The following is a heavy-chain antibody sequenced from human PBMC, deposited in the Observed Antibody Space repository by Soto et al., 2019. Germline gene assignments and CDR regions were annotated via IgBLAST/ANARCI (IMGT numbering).Heavy chain of an antibody. Sequence: EVQLVQSGAEVKKPGESLKISCKGSGYSFTSYWIGWVRQMPGKGLEWMGIIYPGDSDTRYSPSFQGQVTISADKSISTAYLGWSRLKASDTAMYYCARTLEGIAVACTSGTAFDIWGQGTMVTVSS. J-gene: IGHJ3*02. CDR1: GYSFTSYW. CDR2: IYPGDSDT. V-gene: IGHV5-51*01. CDR3: ARTLEGIAVACTSGTAFDI. D-gene: IGHD6-19*01.